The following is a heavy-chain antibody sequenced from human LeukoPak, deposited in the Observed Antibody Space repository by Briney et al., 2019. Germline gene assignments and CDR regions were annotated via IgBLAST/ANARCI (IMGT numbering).Heavy chain of an antibody. CDR1: GFTFSSYG. CDR2: ISYDGSNK. D-gene: IGHD6-19*01. J-gene: IGHJ4*02. V-gene: IGHV3-30*18. CDR3: AKDRGPRAVAGTDY. Sequence: GGSLRLSCAAFGFTFSSYGMHWVRQAPGKGLEWVAVISYDGSNKYYADSVKGRFTISRDNSKNTLYLQMNSLRAEDTAVYYCAKDRGPRAVAGTDYWGQGTLVTVSS.